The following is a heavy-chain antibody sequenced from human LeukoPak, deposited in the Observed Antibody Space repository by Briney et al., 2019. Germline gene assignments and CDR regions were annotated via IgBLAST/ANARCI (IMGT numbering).Heavy chain of an antibody. CDR2: IRSKAYGGTT. V-gene: IGHV3-49*03. D-gene: IGHD6-19*01. CDR1: GFTFGDYA. J-gene: IGHJ4*02. CDR3: TRTHSSGWYVGVDY. Sequence: GGPLRLSCTASGFTFGDYAMSWFRQAPGKGLEWVGFIRSKAYGGTTEYAASVKGRFTISRDDSKSIAYLQMNSLKTEDTAVYYCTRTHSSGWYVGVDYWGQGTLVTVSS.